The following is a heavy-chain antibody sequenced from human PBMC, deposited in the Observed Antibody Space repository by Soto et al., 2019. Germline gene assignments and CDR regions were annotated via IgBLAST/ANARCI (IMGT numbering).Heavy chain of an antibody. Sequence: QVQLQESGPGLVKPSETLSLTCTVSGGSVSSGSYYWSWIRQPPGKGLEWIGYMFHSGSTNYNPSLKSRVTISADTSKNQFSLNLSSVTAADTAVYYCARGIGWLSELPFDYWGQGTLVTVSS. V-gene: IGHV4-61*01. CDR3: ARGIGWLSELPFDY. J-gene: IGHJ4*02. CDR2: MFHSGST. CDR1: GGSVSSGSYY. D-gene: IGHD3-22*01.